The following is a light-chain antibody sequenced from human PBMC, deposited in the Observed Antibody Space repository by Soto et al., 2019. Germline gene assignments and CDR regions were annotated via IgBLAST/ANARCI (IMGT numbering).Light chain of an antibody. CDR2: SEX. J-gene: IGKJ1*01. V-gene: IGKV1-39*01. CDR1: RDIGHS. Sequence: IDMTQPPSFVTASLGARVTVPXQARRDIGHSLNWYQQKPVTXTNIXXXSEXSLHSGVPSRFSGSGSGTDFTLTISSLQPEYFATYYCQQRFSSPTLTFGQRTNVDI. CDR3: QQRFSSPTLT.